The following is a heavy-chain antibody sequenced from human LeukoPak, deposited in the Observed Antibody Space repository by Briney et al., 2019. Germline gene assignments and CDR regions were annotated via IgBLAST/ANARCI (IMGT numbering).Heavy chain of an antibody. CDR3: AKDSAGTTSYFDY. CDR1: GFTFSSYS. V-gene: IGHV3-33*06. CDR2: IWYDGSNK. J-gene: IGHJ4*02. D-gene: IGHD1-7*01. Sequence: GSLRLSCAASGFTFSSYSMNWVRQAPGKGLEWVAVIWYDGSNKYYADSVKGRFTISRDNSKNTLYLQMNSLRAEDTAVYYCAKDSAGTTSYFDYWGQGTLVTVSS.